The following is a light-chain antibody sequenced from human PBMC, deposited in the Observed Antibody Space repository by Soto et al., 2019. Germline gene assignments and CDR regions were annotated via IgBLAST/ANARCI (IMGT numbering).Light chain of an antibody. V-gene: IGLV2-14*01. J-gene: IGLJ1*01. Sequence: QSVATQPASVSGFLGQSGTISCTGTISDIGVYNSVSWYQYHPGKVPRLLIFEVSDRPSGVSNRFSGYKSGNTASLTISGLQAEDEADYFCSSYVSGATYVFGTGTKVTV. CDR1: ISDIGVYNS. CDR2: EVS. CDR3: SSYVSGATYV.